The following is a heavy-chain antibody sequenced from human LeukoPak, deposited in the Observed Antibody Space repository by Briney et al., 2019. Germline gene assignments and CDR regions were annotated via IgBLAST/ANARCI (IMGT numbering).Heavy chain of an antibody. D-gene: IGHD5-24*01. CDR2: IYYTGST. V-gene: IGHV4-34*01. CDR3: ARLSEDEEMATISNYFDY. CDR1: GGSFSGYY. Sequence: SETLSLTCAVYGGSFSGYYWGWIRQPPGKGLEWIGRIYYTGSTYYNPSLKSRVTISVDMSKNQFSLKLSSVTVADTAVYYCARLSEDEEMATISNYFDYWGQGTLVTVSS. J-gene: IGHJ4*02.